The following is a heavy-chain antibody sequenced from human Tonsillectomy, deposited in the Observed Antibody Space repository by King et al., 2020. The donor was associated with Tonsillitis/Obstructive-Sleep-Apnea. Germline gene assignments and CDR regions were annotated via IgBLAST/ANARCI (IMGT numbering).Heavy chain of an antibody. CDR1: GFTFTTYG. D-gene: IGHD1/OR15-1a*01. V-gene: IGHV1-18*01. CDR2: ISAYNGKT. J-gene: IGHJ6*03. CDR3: AGGRITGTYLSYYYYYMDV. Sequence: VQLVESGAEVKKPGASVKVSCKASGFTFTTYGISWVRQAPGQGLEWMGWISAYNGKTNYAQNVQGRVTMTTDTSTNTAYMELRSLRSDDTAVYYCAGGRITGTYLSYYYYYMDVWGKGTTVTVSS.